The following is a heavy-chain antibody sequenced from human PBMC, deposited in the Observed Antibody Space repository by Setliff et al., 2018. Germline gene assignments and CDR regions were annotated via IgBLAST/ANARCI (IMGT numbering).Heavy chain of an antibody. V-gene: IGHV3-30*02. CDR2: IRHDESDI. Sequence: PGGSLRLSCAASGFTFSNYWMSWVRQAPGKGLEWVAFIRHDESDIYYTNSVKGRFTVSRDNSKNTLYLQMNILRPEDTALYYCVRDSSADYYDNDYFKYWGQGALVTVSS. D-gene: IGHD2-21*02. CDR3: VRDSSADYYDNDYFKY. J-gene: IGHJ1*01. CDR1: GFTFSNYW.